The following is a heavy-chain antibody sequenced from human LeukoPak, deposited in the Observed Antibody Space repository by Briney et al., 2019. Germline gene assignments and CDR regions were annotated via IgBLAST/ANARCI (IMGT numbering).Heavy chain of an antibody. J-gene: IGHJ3*02. CDR3: ASPLQRITIFGVVTDPAAFDI. V-gene: IGHV4-39*07. D-gene: IGHD3-3*01. Sequence: PSETLSLTCTVSGGSISSSSYYWGWIRQPPGKGLEWIGSIYYSGSTYYNPSLKSRVTISVDTSKSQFSLKLSSVTAADTAVYHCASPLQRITIFGVVTDPAAFDIWGQGTMVTVSS. CDR1: GGSISSSSYY. CDR2: IYYSGST.